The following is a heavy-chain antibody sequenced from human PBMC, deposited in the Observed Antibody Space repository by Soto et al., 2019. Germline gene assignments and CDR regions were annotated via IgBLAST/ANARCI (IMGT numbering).Heavy chain of an antibody. CDR1: GYTFTGYY. CDR2: INPNSGGT. Sequence: ASVKVSCKASGYTFTGYYMHWVRQAPGQGLEWMGWINPNSGGTNYAQKFQGWVTMTRDTSISTAYMELSRLRSDDTAVYYCCRDGYKLYGMDVCGQGTTVTVSS. J-gene: IGHJ6*02. V-gene: IGHV1-2*04. CDR3: CRDGYKLYGMDV. D-gene: IGHD5-12*01.